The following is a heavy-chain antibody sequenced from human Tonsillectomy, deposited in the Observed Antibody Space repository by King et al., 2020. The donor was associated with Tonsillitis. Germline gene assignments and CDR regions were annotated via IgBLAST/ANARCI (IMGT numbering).Heavy chain of an antibody. Sequence: QLQESGSGLVKPSQTLSLTCTVSGGSITYGSYSWAWIRQPPGKGLEWIGYIYHSGATYYSPSLRGRVTISMDTSKNQFSLKLRSVTAADTAVYFCARGDSGSSADLWGQGTLVIVSS. J-gene: IGHJ5*02. CDR3: ARGDSGSSADL. V-gene: IGHV4-30-2*01. CDR2: IYHSGAT. D-gene: IGHD6-6*01. CDR1: GGSITYGSYS.